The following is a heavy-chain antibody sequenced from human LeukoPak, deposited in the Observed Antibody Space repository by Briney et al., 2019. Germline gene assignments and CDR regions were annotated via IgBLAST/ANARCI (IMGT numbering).Heavy chain of an antibody. CDR2: IYYSGST. CDR1: GGSISSYY. Sequence: SETLSLTCTVSGGSISSYYWSWIRQPPGKGLEWIGYIYYSGSTNYNPSLKSRVTISADTSKNQFSLKLSSVTAADTAVYYCAKTGAVAGYSDAFDIWGQGTMVTVSS. V-gene: IGHV4-59*01. D-gene: IGHD6-19*01. CDR3: AKTGAVAGYSDAFDI. J-gene: IGHJ3*02.